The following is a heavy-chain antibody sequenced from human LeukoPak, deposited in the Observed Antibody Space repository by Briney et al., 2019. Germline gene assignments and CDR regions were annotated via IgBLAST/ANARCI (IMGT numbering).Heavy chain of an antibody. D-gene: IGHD1-26*01. V-gene: IGHV3-21*01. J-gene: IGHJ3*02. Sequence: PGGSLRLSCAASGFTFSSYSMNWVRQAPGKGLEWVSSISSSSSYIYYADSVKGRFTISRDNAKNSLYLQMNSLRAEDTAVYYCARGSAGASRAFDIWGQGTMVTVSS. CDR1: GFTFSSYS. CDR3: ARGSAGASRAFDI. CDR2: ISSSSSYI.